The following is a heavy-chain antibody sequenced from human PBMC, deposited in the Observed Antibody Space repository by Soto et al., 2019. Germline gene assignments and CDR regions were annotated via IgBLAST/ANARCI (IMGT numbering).Heavy chain of an antibody. Sequence: GSLRLSCAASGFTFSSYSMNWVRQAPGKGLEWVSYISSSSSTMYYADSVKDRFTISRDNAKNSLFLHMNSLRDEDTAVYYCARDSTDADSGSYSGDYWGQGTLVTVSS. V-gene: IGHV3-48*02. CDR2: ISSSSSTM. CDR3: ARDSTDADSGSYSGDY. D-gene: IGHD1-26*01. J-gene: IGHJ4*02. CDR1: GFTFSSYS.